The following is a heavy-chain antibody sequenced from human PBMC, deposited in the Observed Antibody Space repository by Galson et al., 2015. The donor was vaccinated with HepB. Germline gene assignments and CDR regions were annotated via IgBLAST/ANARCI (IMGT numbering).Heavy chain of an antibody. Sequence: SLRLSCAASGFSFSSSVMTWVRQAPGKGPEWVSSISGSGGSTYYADSVKGRFTISRDNSKNTLYLQMSSLRAEDTAVYYCAPALFRGNYYGVDVWGHGTTVTVSS. D-gene: IGHD3-10*01. V-gene: IGHV3-23*01. J-gene: IGHJ6*02. CDR2: ISGSGGST. CDR3: APALFRGNYYGVDV. CDR1: GFSFSSSV.